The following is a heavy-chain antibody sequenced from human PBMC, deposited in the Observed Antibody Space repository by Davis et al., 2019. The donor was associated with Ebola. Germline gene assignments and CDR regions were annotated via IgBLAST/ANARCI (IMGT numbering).Heavy chain of an antibody. D-gene: IGHD3-10*01. CDR3: ARAAFPYYYGSGSPYYFDY. Sequence: GESLKISCSVSGFTFGDYAMSWFRQAPGKGLEWVSYISSSGSTIYYADSVKGRFTISRDNAKNSLYLQMNSLRAEDMAVYYCARAAFPYYYGSGSPYYFDYWGQGTLVTVSS. V-gene: IGHV3-11*04. J-gene: IGHJ4*02. CDR1: GFTFGDYA. CDR2: ISSSGSTI.